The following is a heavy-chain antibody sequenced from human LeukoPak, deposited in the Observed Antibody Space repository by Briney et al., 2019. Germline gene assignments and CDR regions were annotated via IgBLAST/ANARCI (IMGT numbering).Heavy chain of an antibody. CDR3: ATAIEADRQYYYGMDV. D-gene: IGHD6-13*01. CDR2: FDPEDGET. V-gene: IGHV1-24*01. J-gene: IGHJ6*02. Sequence: ASVKVSCKVSGYTLTELSMHWVRQAPGKGLEWMGGFDPEDGETIYAQKFQGRVTMTEDTSTDTAYMELSSLRSEDTAVYYCATAIEADRQYYYGMDVWGQGTTATVSS. CDR1: GYTLTELS.